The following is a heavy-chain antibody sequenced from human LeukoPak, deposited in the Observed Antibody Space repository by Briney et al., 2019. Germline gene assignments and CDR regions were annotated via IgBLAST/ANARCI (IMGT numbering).Heavy chain of an antibody. J-gene: IGHJ5*02. D-gene: IGHD5-12*01. CDR3: ARDDRSGYESWFDP. Sequence: GGPLRLSCAASGCTFSSYAMHWVRQAPGKGLEWVAVISYDGSNKYYADSVKGRFTISRDNSKNTLYLQMNSLRAEDTAVYYCARDDRSGYESWFDPWGQGTLVTVSS. V-gene: IGHV3-30-3*01. CDR2: ISYDGSNK. CDR1: GCTFSSYA.